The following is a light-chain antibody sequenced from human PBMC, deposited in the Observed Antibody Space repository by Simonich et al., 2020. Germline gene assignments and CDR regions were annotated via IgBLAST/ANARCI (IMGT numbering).Light chain of an antibody. Sequence: NFMLTQPHSVSESPGKTVTISCTRSSGSIASNYVQWYQQRPGSAPTTVIYEDNQRTSGAPDRFSGSIDSSSNSASLTISGLKTEDEADYYCQSYDSSSWVFGGGTKLTVL. CDR3: QSYDSSSWV. J-gene: IGLJ3*02. V-gene: IGLV6-57*03. CDR1: SGSIASNY. CDR2: EDN.